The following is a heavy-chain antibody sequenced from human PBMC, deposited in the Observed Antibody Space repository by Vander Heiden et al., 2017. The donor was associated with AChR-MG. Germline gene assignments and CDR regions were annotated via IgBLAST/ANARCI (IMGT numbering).Heavy chain of an antibody. J-gene: IGHJ6*02. V-gene: IGHV3-30-3*01. Sequence: QVQLVESGGGVVQPGRSLRLSCAASGFTFSGYAKHWVRQAPGKGLEWVAVISYDGSNKYYADSVKGRFTISRDNSKNTLYLQMNSLRAEDTAVYYCARDGLDTAMVSGMDVWGQGTTVTVSS. CDR1: GFTFSGYA. D-gene: IGHD5-18*01. CDR3: ARDGLDTAMVSGMDV. CDR2: ISYDGSNK.